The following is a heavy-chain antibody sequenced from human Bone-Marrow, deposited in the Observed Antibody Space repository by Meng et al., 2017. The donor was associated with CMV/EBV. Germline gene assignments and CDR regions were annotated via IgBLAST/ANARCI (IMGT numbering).Heavy chain of an antibody. CDR2: ISSSSSYI. V-gene: IGHV3-21*01. D-gene: IGHD3-3*01. CDR1: GFTFSSYS. J-gene: IGHJ6*02. Sequence: GESLKISCEASGFTFSSYSMNWVRQAPGKGLEWVSSISSSSSYIYYADSVKGRFTISRDNAKNSLYLQMNSLRAEDTAVYYCARDPYTYDFWSGYYGMDVWGQGTTVTVSS. CDR3: ARDPYTYDFWSGYYGMDV.